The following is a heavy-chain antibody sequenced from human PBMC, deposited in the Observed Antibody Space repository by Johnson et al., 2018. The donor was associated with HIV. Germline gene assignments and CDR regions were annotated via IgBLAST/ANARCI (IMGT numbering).Heavy chain of an antibody. J-gene: IGHJ3*02. CDR3: ARDDLGNPFSSYDAFDI. CDR1: GFTFDDYA. Sequence: VQLVESGGGLVQPGGSLRLSCAASGFTFDDYAMHWVRQAPGKGLELVSGISWNSGSIGYADSVKGRFTISRDNSKNTLYLQMNSLRAEDTAVYYCARDDLGNPFSSYDAFDIWGQGTMVTVSS. V-gene: IGHV3-9*01. CDR2: ISWNSGSI. D-gene: IGHD6-13*01.